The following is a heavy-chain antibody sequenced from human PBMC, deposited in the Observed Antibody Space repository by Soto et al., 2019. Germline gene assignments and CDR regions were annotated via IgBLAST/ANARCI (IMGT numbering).Heavy chain of an antibody. V-gene: IGHV1-3*01. CDR1: GYTFTSYA. J-gene: IGHJ3*02. D-gene: IGHD5-18*01. CDR2: INADNGNT. Sequence: QVQLVQSGAEVKKPGASVKVSCKASGYTFTSYAIHWVRQAPGQRLEWMGWINADNGNTKYSQNLQGRVTITRDTSASTAYMEVSSLRSEDTAVYYCARTQLWLRGAFDIWGQGTMVTVSS. CDR3: ARTQLWLRGAFDI.